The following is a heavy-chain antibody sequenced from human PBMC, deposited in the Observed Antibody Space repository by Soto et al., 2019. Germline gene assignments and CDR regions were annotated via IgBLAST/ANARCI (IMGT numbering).Heavy chain of an antibody. V-gene: IGHV3-74*01. D-gene: IGHD3-9*01. CDR3: AREYYGLLTGYYTDY. Sequence: VQLVESGGDLVQRGGSLRLSCAASGFPFSSYWMHWVRHTPGKGLDWVARISGDGVTTYYADSVTGRFTVSRDNAKNTLSLQISSLRAEDTAVYYCAREYYGLLTGYYTDYWGQGTLVSVSS. CDR2: ISGDGVTT. J-gene: IGHJ4*02. CDR1: GFPFSSYW.